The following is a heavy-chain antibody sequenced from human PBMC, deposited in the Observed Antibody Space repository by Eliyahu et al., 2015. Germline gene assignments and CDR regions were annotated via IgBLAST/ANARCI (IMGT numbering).Heavy chain of an antibody. CDR2: IKQDGSEK. Sequence: EVQLVESGGGLVQPGGSLRLSCAASGFTCSNYWMTWVPPAPEKGVGWVANIKQDGSEKNYVDTVKGRFTISRDNAKNSLYLHMNSLRAEDTAVYYCARDKGYFDLWGRGTLVTVSS. CDR3: ARDKGYFDL. CDR1: GFTCSNYW. V-gene: IGHV3-7*01. J-gene: IGHJ2*01.